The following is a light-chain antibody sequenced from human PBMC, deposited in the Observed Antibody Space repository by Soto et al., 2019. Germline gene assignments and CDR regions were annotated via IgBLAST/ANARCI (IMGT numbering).Light chain of an antibody. Sequence: EIVMTQSPSTLSVSPGERATLSCRASQSVSSNLAWYQQKPGQAPRLLIYGASTRATGIPARFSGSGSGTEFTLTISSLQSEDFAVYYCQQYSNWPPAFGQGTTVDIK. CDR3: QQYSNWPPA. V-gene: IGKV3-15*01. CDR1: QSVSSN. CDR2: GAS. J-gene: IGKJ1*01.